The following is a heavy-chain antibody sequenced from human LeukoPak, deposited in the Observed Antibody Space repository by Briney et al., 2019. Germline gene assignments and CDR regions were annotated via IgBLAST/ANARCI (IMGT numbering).Heavy chain of an antibody. D-gene: IGHD3-9*01. J-gene: IGHJ4*02. Sequence: ASVKVSCKASGYTFTDYYMHWVRQAPGLGLEWMGWINPNSGGTNYAQKFYARVTTTRDTSISTAYMELSRLRSDDTAVFYCARSPDILTGENFDYWGQGTLVTVSS. CDR2: INPNSGGT. CDR1: GYTFTDYY. V-gene: IGHV1-2*02. CDR3: ARSPDILTGENFDY.